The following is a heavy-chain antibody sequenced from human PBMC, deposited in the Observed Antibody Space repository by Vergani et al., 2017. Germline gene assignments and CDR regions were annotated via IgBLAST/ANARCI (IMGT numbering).Heavy chain of an antibody. Sequence: EVQLVESGGGLVQPGGSLRLSCAASGFTVSSNYMSWVRQAPGEGLEWVSVIYSGGSTYYADSVKGRFTISRDNSKNTLYLQMNSLRAEDTAVYYCAREDYGDSRYYYYGMDVWGQGTTVTVSS. D-gene: IGHD4-17*01. CDR1: GFTVSSNY. J-gene: IGHJ6*02. CDR3: AREDYGDSRYYYYGMDV. CDR2: IYSGGST. V-gene: IGHV3-66*01.